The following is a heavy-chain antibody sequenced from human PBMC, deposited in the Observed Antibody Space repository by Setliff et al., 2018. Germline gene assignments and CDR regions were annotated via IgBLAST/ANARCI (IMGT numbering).Heavy chain of an antibody. CDR3: ARWRVRDSGYYPRLSYMDV. Sequence: SETLSLTCTVSGGSVRNHYWSWIRQPPGKGLEWIGYVYHSGSTNYNPSLKSRVTISVDTSKNQFSLKLSSVTAADTAVYYCARWRVRDSGYYPRLSYMDVWGKGTTVTVSS. J-gene: IGHJ6*03. D-gene: IGHD3-22*01. CDR2: VYHSGST. V-gene: IGHV4-59*08. CDR1: GGSVRNHY.